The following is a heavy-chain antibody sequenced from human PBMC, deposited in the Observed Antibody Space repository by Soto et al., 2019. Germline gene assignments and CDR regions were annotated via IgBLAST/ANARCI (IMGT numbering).Heavy chain of an antibody. CDR3: ASAGYSSSDNWFDP. CDR2: IYYSGST. CDR1: GGSISSGDYY. D-gene: IGHD6-13*01. Sequence: PSETLSLTCTVSGGSISSGDYYWSWIRQPPGKGLELIGYIYYSGSTYYNPSLKSRVTISVDTSKNQFSLKLSSVTAADTAVYYCASAGYSSSDNWFDPWGQGTLVTVS. V-gene: IGHV4-30-4*01. J-gene: IGHJ5*02.